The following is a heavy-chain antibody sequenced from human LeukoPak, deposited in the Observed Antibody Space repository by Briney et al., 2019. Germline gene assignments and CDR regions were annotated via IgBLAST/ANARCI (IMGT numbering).Heavy chain of an antibody. V-gene: IGHV1-46*01. CDR1: GYTFTSYF. Sequence: ASVKVSCKASGYTFTSYFMHWVRHAPGQGLEWMGIINPSVGSTSYAQKFQGRVNMTRDTSTSTVYMELRSLRSEDTAVYYCARDPYDSSGSYLERYGMDVWGQGTTVTVSS. CDR2: INPSVGST. CDR3: ARDPYDSSGSYLERYGMDV. D-gene: IGHD3-22*01. J-gene: IGHJ6*02.